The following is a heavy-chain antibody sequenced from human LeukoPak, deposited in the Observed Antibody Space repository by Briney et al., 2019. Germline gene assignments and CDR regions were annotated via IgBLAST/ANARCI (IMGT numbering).Heavy chain of an antibody. Sequence: GASLLLSCASSGFTFSSYAMCCVRPAPGKLLEWVSAISGSGGSTYYADSVKGRFTISRDNSKNTLYLQMNSLRAEDTAVYYCAKDASPMVRGPLDYWGQGTLVTVSS. CDR1: GFTFSSYA. V-gene: IGHV3-23*01. J-gene: IGHJ4*02. CDR2: ISGSGGST. CDR3: AKDASPMVRGPLDY. D-gene: IGHD3-10*01.